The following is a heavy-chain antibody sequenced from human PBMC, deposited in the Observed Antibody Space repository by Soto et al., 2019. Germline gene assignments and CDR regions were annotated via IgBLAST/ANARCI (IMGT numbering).Heavy chain of an antibody. D-gene: IGHD4-17*01. J-gene: IGHJ6*02. V-gene: IGHV1-18*04. CDR2: ISAYNGNT. CDR3: ARVRHDYVGYYYYYGMDV. Sequence: GASVKVSCKASGYTFTSYGISWVRQAPGQGLEWMGWISAYNGNTNYAQKLQGRVTMTTDTSTSTAYMELRSLRSDDTAVYYCARVRHDYVGYYYYYGMDVWGQGTTVTAP. CDR1: GYTFTSYG.